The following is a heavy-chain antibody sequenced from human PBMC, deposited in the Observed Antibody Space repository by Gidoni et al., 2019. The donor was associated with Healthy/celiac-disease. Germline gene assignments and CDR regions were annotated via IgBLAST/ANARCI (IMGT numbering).Heavy chain of an antibody. CDR1: GGSISSYY. D-gene: IGHD4-17*01. CDR2: IYYSGST. Sequence: QVQLQESGPGLVKPSETLSLTCTVSGGSISSYYWSWIRQPPGKGLEWIGYIYYSGSTNYNPSLKSRVTISVDTSKNQFSLKLSSVTAADTAVYYCARTEDYGDYVSTYPMDVWGQGTTVTVSS. J-gene: IGHJ6*02. V-gene: IGHV4-59*01. CDR3: ARTEDYGDYVSTYPMDV.